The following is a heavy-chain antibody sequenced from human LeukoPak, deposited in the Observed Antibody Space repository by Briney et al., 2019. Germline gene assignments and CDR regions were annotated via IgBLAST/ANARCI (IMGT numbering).Heavy chain of an antibody. Sequence: ASVKVSCKASGYTFTGYYMHWVRQAPGQGLEWMGWINPNSGGTNYAQKFQGRVTMTRDTPISTAYMELSRLRSDDTAVYYCARDIIGSYFAFYYWGRGTLVTVSS. D-gene: IGHD1-26*01. CDR3: ARDIIGSYFAFYY. CDR1: GYTFTGYY. V-gene: IGHV1-2*02. CDR2: INPNSGGT. J-gene: IGHJ4*02.